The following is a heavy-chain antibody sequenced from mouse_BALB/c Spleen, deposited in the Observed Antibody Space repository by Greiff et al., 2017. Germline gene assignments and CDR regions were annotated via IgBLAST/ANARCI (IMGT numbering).Heavy chain of an antibody. V-gene: IGHV5-12-2*01. CDR3: ARLWGQSAMDY. J-gene: IGHJ4*01. Sequence: EVQLVESGGGLVQPGGSLKLSCAASGFTFSSYTMSWVRQTPEKRLEWVAYISNGGGSTYYPDTVKGRFTISRDNAKNTLYLQMSSLKSEDTAMYYCARLWGQSAMDYWGQGTSVTVSS. CDR2: ISNGGGST. CDR1: GFTFSSYT.